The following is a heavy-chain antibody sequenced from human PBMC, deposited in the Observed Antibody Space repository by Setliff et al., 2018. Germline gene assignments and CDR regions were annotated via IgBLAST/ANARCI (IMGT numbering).Heavy chain of an antibody. CDR1: GGSISSMSYY. CDR2: IYHSGSS. V-gene: IGHV4-39*07. CDR3: ARGLRGGAAGPLQYYYYMDV. Sequence: PSETLSLTCTVSGGSISSMSYYWGWIRQPPGKGLEWIGSIYHSGSSYYNSSLRSRVTISVDTSKNQFSLILRSVTAADTAVYYCARGLRGGAAGPLQYYYYMDVWGKGTTVTFSS. J-gene: IGHJ6*03. D-gene: IGHD2-15*01.